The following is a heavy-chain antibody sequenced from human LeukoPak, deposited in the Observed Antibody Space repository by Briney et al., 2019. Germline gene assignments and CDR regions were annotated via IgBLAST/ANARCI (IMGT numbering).Heavy chain of an antibody. CDR1: GYSFTSYW. J-gene: IGHJ6*03. D-gene: IGHD6-6*01. CDR3: ARVGPSSSSSSGYYYYYYIDV. Sequence: GESLKISCKGSGYSFTSYWIGWVRQMPGKGLEWMGTIYPGDSETRYSPSFHGQVTISADTSISTAYLQWSSLKASDTAMYYCARVGPSSSSSSGYYYYYYIDVWGKGTTVTVSS. CDR2: IYPGDSET. V-gene: IGHV5-51*01.